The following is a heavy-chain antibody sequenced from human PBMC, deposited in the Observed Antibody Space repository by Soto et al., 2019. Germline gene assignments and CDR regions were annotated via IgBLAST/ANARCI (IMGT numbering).Heavy chain of an antibody. V-gene: IGHV1-18*01. CDR2: ISAYNGNT. CDR1: GYTFFSYG. D-gene: IGHD6-13*01. CDR3: ARDGITAAEYFQH. Sequence: ASVKVSCRASGYTFFSYGVSWVRQAPGQGLEWMGWISAYNGNTNYAQKFQGRVTMTTDTSTSTAYMELRSLRSDDTAVYYCARDGITAAEYFQHWGQGTLVTVSS. J-gene: IGHJ1*01.